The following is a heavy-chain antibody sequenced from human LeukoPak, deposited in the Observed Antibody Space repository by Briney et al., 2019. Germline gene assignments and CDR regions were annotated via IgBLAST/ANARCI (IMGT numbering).Heavy chain of an antibody. D-gene: IGHD3-10*01. J-gene: IGHJ4*02. V-gene: IGHV1-18*01. CDR1: GYTFTSYG. CDR3: ARDWDYYGSGRKVPHFDY. CDR2: ISAYNGNT. Sequence: GASVKVSCKASGYTFTSYGISWVRQAPGQGLEWMGWISAYNGNTNYAQKLQGRVTMTTDTSTSTAYMELRSLRSDDTAVYYCARDWDYYGSGRKVPHFDYWGQGTLVTVSS.